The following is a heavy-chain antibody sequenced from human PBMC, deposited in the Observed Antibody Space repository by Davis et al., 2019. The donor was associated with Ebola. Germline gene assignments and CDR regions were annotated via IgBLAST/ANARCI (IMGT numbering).Heavy chain of an antibody. CDR3: AKGDTGSSTYDF. V-gene: IGHV3-23*03. CDR2: TVRAGDYS. CDR1: GFTFSNYA. D-gene: IGHD6-6*01. Sequence: GESLKISCAASGFTFSNYAMSWVRQAPGKGLECFSYTVRAGDYSEYTEPVKGRFTVSRDNSKNTLYLQMNGLRAEDTAVYYCAKGDTGSSTYDFWGQGTLVTVSS. J-gene: IGHJ4*02.